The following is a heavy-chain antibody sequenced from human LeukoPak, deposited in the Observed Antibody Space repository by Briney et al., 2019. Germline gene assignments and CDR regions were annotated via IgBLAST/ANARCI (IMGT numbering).Heavy chain of an antibody. CDR1: GYTFTGYY. V-gene: IGHV1-2*02. Sequence: ASVKVSCKASGYTFTGYYMHWVRQAPGQGLEWMGWINPNSGGTNYAQKFQGRVTMTRDTSISTAYMELSRLRSDDTAVYYCARLMAAGTSNWFDPWGQGTLVTVSS. CDR2: INPNSGGT. J-gene: IGHJ5*02. D-gene: IGHD6-13*01. CDR3: ARLMAAGTSNWFDP.